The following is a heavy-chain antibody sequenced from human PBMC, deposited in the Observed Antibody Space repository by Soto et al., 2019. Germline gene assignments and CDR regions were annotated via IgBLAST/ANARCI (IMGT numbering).Heavy chain of an antibody. CDR3: AKSLWDTSGWKTDY. CDR2: VFYSGST. Sequence: PSETLSLTCTVSGGSISSYYWSWIRQPPGKGLEWIGYVFYSGSTNYNPSLESRVTISVDTSRNQFSLKLRSVTAADTAVYYCAKSLWDTSGWKTDYWGQGTLVTVSS. CDR1: GGSISSYY. J-gene: IGHJ4*02. V-gene: IGHV4-59*01. D-gene: IGHD6-19*01.